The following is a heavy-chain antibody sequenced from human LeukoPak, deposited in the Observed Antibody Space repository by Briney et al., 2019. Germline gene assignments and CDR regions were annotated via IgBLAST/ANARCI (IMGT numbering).Heavy chain of an antibody. CDR3: ARGAYDYVWGSYVGSAFDI. Sequence: GGSLRLSCVASGFTFNTFALTWVRRAPGKGLEWVANIKQDGSEKYYVDSVKGRFTISRDNAKNSLYLQMNSLRAEDTAVYYCARGAYDYVWGSYVGSAFDIWGQGTMVTVSS. J-gene: IGHJ3*02. V-gene: IGHV3-7*04. CDR1: GFTFNTFA. D-gene: IGHD3-16*01. CDR2: IKQDGSEK.